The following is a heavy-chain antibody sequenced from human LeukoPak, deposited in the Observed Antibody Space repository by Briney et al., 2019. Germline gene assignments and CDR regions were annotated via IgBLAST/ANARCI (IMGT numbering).Heavy chain of an antibody. CDR3: AREGSSGWYVDY. V-gene: IGHV4-59*01. J-gene: IGHJ4*02. D-gene: IGHD6-19*01. Sequence: PSETLSLTCTVSGGSISNYYWSWIRQPPGKGLEWIGYIYYSGSTNYNPSLKSRVTISVDTSKNQPSLKLSSVTAADTAVYYCAREGSSGWYVDYWGQGTLVAVSS. CDR2: IYYSGST. CDR1: GGSISNYY.